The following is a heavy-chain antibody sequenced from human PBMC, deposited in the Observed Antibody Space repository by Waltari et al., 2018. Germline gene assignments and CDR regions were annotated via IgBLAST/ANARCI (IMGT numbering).Heavy chain of an antibody. Sequence: EVQLVQSGAEVKKTGESLKISCQGSGYTFAEYWVGWVRQMPGKGLEWMGTIDPDDSDTKYSPSCQGHVTISADKSISTAYLQWSSLEASDTAMYYCTSNLKGIRLLTGYYRSGGAFDVWGQGTLITVSS. CDR2: IDPDDSDT. CDR1: GYTFAEYW. V-gene: IGHV5-51*01. CDR3: TSNLKGIRLLTGYYRSGGAFDV. D-gene: IGHD3-9*01. J-gene: IGHJ3*01.